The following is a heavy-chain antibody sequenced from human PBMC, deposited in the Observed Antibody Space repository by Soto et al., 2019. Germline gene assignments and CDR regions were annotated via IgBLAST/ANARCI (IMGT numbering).Heavy chain of an antibody. CDR2: IDGSGGIT. Sequence: QLLQSGGGLVQPGGSLTLSFAASGSTFVTTDMSWVRQAPGEGLGGVPTIDGSGGITYYADSVKGRFTISRDNSRNTVYLQMNSLRGDDTALYYCVKNSGWFNTWGQGALVTVSS. V-gene: IGHV3-23*01. D-gene: IGHD3-10*01. CDR1: GSTFVTTD. CDR3: VKNSGWFNT. J-gene: IGHJ5*02.